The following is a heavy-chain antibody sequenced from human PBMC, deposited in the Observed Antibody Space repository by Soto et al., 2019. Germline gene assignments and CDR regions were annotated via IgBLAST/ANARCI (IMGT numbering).Heavy chain of an antibody. J-gene: IGHJ6*02. CDR1: GGSFSGYY. D-gene: IGHD3-22*01. CDR3: ASLGYYDSSGYNHYYYYGMDV. V-gene: IGHV4-34*01. Sequence: SETLSLTCAVYGGSFSGYYWSWIRQPPGKGLKWIGEINHSGSTNYNPSLKSRVTISVDTSKNQFSLKLSSVTAADTAVYYCASLGYYDSSGYNHYYYYGMDVWGQGTTVTV. CDR2: INHSGST.